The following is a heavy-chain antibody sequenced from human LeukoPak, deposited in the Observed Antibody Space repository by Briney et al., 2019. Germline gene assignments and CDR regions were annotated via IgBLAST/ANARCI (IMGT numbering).Heavy chain of an antibody. J-gene: IGHJ4*02. CDR1: GFTVSADY. D-gene: IGHD4-23*01. Sequence: GGSLRLSCAASGFTVSADYMSWVRQAPGKGLDWVSIIYSSAYIYYADFVKGRFTISRDNSKNTLYLQMNSLRVEDTAVYYCAKAWAYGGNSGGDYWGQGTLVTVSS. CDR3: AKAWAYGGNSGGDY. V-gene: IGHV3-66*01. CDR2: IYSSAYI.